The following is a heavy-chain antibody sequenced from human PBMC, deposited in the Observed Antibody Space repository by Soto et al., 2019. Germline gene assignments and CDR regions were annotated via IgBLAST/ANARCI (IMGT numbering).Heavy chain of an antibody. CDR2: IGTSGGSK. D-gene: IGHD3-9*01. Sequence: HPGGSLRLSGAASGFSFNLHEMHWVRQAPGKGLEWISYIGTSGGSKYYADSVQGRFTISRDKTKNSLYLEMNSLRGDDTGIYYCAREGGSRAVDWPYFDSWGQGTPVTAPQ. V-gene: IGHV3-48*03. CDR3: AREGGSRAVDWPYFDS. CDR1: GFSFNLHE. J-gene: IGHJ4*02.